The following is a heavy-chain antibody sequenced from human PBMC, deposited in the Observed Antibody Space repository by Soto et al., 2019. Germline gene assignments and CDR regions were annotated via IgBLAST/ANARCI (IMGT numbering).Heavy chain of an antibody. V-gene: IGHV3-33*03. CDR2: IWYDGSNK. CDR1: GFSFSSYG. CDR3: ARAQYTGSYFDACDV. Sequence: GGSLRLSCAASGFSFSSYGMHWVRQAPGKGLDWVAVIWYDGSNKYYAESVKGRFTISRDNSKNTLYVQMNSLTVEDTAVYYCARAQYTGSYFDACDVWGQGTMVT. J-gene: IGHJ3*01. D-gene: IGHD1-26*01.